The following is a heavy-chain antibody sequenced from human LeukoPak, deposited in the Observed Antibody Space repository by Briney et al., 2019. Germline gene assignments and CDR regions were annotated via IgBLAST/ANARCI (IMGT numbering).Heavy chain of an antibody. J-gene: IGHJ6*02. Sequence: GASVKVSCKASGYTFTSYDINWVRQATGQGLEWMGWMNPNSGNTGYAQKFQGRVTMTRNTSISTAYMELSSLRSEDTAVYYCSSTFTTGTAGVQNDYYYGMDVWGQGTTVTVSS. V-gene: IGHV1-8*01. CDR2: MNPNSGNT. D-gene: IGHD1-1*01. CDR1: GYTFTSYD. CDR3: SSTFTTGTAGVQNDYYYGMDV.